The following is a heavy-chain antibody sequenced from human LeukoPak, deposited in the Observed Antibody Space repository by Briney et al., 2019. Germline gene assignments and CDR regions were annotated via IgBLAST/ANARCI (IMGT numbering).Heavy chain of an antibody. CDR1: GYTFTSYG. Sequence: ASVKVSCKASGYTFTSYGISWVRQAPGQGLEWMGWISAYNGNTNYAQKLQGRVTMTTDTSTSTAYMELRSLRSDDTAVYYCARDWPWLVPIYYYYYGMDVWGQGTTVTVSS. CDR3: ARDWPWLVPIYYYYYGMDV. V-gene: IGHV1-18*01. CDR2: ISAYNGNT. J-gene: IGHJ6*02. D-gene: IGHD6-19*01.